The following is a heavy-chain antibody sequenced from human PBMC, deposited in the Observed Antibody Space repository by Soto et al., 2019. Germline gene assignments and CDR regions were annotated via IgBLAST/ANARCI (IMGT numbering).Heavy chain of an antibody. CDR1: GFTFSSYS. CDR2: ITGSSSYI. J-gene: IGHJ4*02. V-gene: IGHV3-21*02. D-gene: IGHD3-22*01. Sequence: EVQLVESGGGLVKPGGSLRLSCAASGFTFSSYSMNWVRQAPGKGLEWVSSITGSSSYIYYADSVKGRFTISRDNAKNARYLQRNRLRAEDTAVYYCARDVYYYDSSAYWAYWGQGTLVTVSS. CDR3: ARDVYYYDSSAYWAY.